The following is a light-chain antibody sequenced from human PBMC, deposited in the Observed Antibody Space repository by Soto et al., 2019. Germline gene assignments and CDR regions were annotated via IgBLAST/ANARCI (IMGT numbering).Light chain of an antibody. CDR1: SSDVGGYNY. CDR2: DIS. Sequence: QSVLTQPASVSGSPGQSITISCTGTSSDVGGYNYVSWYQHHPGKAPKLLIYDISNRPSGVSNRFSGSKSGNTASLTISGLQADDEADYYCSSYTSSSTLLYVFGTGTKVTVL. CDR3: SSYTSSSTLLYV. V-gene: IGLV2-14*03. J-gene: IGLJ1*01.